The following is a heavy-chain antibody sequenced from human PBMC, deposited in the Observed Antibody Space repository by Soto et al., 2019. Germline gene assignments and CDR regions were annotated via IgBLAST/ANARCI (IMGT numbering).Heavy chain of an antibody. Sequence: PSETRSLTCAVYGGSFSGYYWSWIRQPPGKGLEWIGEINHSVSTNYNPSLKSRVTISVDTSKNQFSLKLSSVTAADTAVYYCARVGIAAAGDYFDSLGKGTMVTVSP. V-gene: IGHV4-34*01. CDR1: GGSFSGYY. CDR3: ARVGIAAAGDYFDS. D-gene: IGHD6-13*01. J-gene: IGHJ4*02. CDR2: INHSVST.